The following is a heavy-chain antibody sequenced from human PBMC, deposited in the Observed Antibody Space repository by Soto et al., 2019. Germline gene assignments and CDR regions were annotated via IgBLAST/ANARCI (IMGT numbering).Heavy chain of an antibody. CDR1: GYTFTSYA. J-gene: IGHJ4*02. Sequence: QVQLVQSGAEVKKPGASVKVSCKASGYTFTSYAMHWVRQAPGQRLEWMGWINAGNGNTKYSQKFQGRVTITRDTSASTAYMELSSLRSEDTAGYYCAIAYEGWGFIAARPLVYWGQGTLVTVFS. CDR2: INAGNGNT. CDR3: AIAYEGWGFIAARPLVY. V-gene: IGHV1-3*01. D-gene: IGHD6-6*01.